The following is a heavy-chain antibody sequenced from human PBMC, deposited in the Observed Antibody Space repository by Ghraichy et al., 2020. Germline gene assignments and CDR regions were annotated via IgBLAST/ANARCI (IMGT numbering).Heavy chain of an antibody. V-gene: IGHV3-23*01. CDR2: ISGSGDIT. Sequence: GGSLRLSCAGSGFTFSSFAMTWVRQAPGKGLEWVSAISGSGDITYYADSVKGRFAISRDDSKNTLYLQMHTLRADDTAVYYCAKGSSNNWNSQCHFDCWGQGTLVTVSS. D-gene: IGHD1-1*01. J-gene: IGHJ4*02. CDR3: AKGSSNNWNSQCHFDC. CDR1: GFTFSSFA.